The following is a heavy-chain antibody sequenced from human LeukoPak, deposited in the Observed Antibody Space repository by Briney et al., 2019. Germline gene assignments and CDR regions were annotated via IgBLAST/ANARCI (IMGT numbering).Heavy chain of an antibody. J-gene: IGHJ4*02. D-gene: IGHD3-22*01. Sequence: GGSLTHLCAVFGLTFRSYEMICLRQARGKALEWFSYINYTGRGIYYADSVKGRFTISRDNAKNSLYLKVNSLRAEDTAVYYCPRVFSYYTCSFDYWGQGTLVTVSS. CDR2: INYTGRGI. CDR1: GLTFRSYE. CDR3: PRVFSYYTCSFDY. V-gene: IGHV3-48*03.